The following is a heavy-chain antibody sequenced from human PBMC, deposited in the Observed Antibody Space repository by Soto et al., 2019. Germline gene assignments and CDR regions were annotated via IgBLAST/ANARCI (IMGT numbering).Heavy chain of an antibody. CDR1: GGSISSGGYY. Sequence: PSETLSLTCTVSGGSISSGGYYWSWIRQHPGKGLEWIGYIYYSGSTYYNPSLKSRVTISVDTSKNQFSLKLSSVTAAGTAVYYCARDRSCGGGSCYSSPWFDPWGQGTLVTVSS. V-gene: IGHV4-31*03. D-gene: IGHD2-15*01. J-gene: IGHJ5*02. CDR3: ARDRSCGGGSCYSSPWFDP. CDR2: IYYSGST.